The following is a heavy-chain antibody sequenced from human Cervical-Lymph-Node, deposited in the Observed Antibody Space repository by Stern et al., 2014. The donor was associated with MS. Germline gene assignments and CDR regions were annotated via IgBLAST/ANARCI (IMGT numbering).Heavy chain of an antibody. CDR3: ARDRGIDDAFDL. CDR1: GFSFSNFA. D-gene: IGHD3-10*01. Sequence: VHLVESAGGVVQPGRSLRLSCAAPGFSFSNFAGHWVSQAPGKGLVWVAVASYDGNKYSADSVKGRFTVSRDNSKNALYLQMNSLRTEDTAVYYCARDRGIDDAFDLWGQGTMVTVSA. CDR2: ASYDGNK. J-gene: IGHJ3*01. V-gene: IGHV3-30*01.